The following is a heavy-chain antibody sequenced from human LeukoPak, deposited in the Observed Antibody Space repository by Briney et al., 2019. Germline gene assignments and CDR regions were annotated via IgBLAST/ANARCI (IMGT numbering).Heavy chain of an antibody. Sequence: SETLSLTCAVYVRSFSGYYWSWIRQPPWKGLEWIGEINHSGSTNYNPSLKSRVTISVDTSKNQFSLRLSSVTAADTAVYYCARGRGDYWGQGTLVTVSS. CDR1: VRSFSGYY. CDR3: ARGRGDY. J-gene: IGHJ4*02. V-gene: IGHV4-34*01. CDR2: INHSGST.